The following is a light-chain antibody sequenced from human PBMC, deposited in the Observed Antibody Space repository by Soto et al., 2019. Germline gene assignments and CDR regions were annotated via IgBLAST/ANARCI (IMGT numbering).Light chain of an antibody. Sequence: QSVLTQPASVSGSPGQSITISCTGTSSDVGIYNLVSWYQQHPGKAPKVLIYEGSKRPSGVSNRFSGSKSGNTASLTISGLQAEDEADYYCCSYAGSSTYVFGTGTKLTVL. CDR2: EGS. CDR3: CSYAGSSTYV. V-gene: IGLV2-23*01. J-gene: IGLJ1*01. CDR1: SSDVGIYNL.